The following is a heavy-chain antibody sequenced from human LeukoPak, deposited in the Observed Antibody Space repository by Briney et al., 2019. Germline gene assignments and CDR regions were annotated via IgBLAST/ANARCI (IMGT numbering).Heavy chain of an antibody. CDR2: LYSGANT. Sequence: GGSLRLSCTASGFSVSSNFMSWVRQAPGKGLEWVSVLYSGANTYYADSVKGRFTISRDNSKNTLYLQMNSLRADDTAVYYCARAVAYYYGSGNYYPGAFDVWGQGTMVTVSS. J-gene: IGHJ3*01. CDR3: ARAVAYYYGSGNYYPGAFDV. CDR1: GFSVSSNF. D-gene: IGHD3-10*01. V-gene: IGHV3-53*01.